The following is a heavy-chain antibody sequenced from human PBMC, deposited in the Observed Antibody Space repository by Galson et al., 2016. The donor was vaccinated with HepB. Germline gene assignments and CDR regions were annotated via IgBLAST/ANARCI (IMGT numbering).Heavy chain of an antibody. CDR2: IVVGSGKT. D-gene: IGHD2-8*01. V-gene: IGHV1-58*01. CDR1: GLTFTNSG. Sequence: SVKVSCKASGLTFTNSGVRWVRQARGQRLEWIGWIVVGSGKTNYAQKFQERVTITRDMSTSTAYLELSSLRSEDTAVYYCAATLDLVLMVYAMTYYPLEVWGQGATVTVSS. CDR3: AATLDLVLMVYAMTYYPLEV. J-gene: IGHJ6*02.